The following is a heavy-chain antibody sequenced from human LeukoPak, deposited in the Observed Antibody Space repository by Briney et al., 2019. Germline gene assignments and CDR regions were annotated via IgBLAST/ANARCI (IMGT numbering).Heavy chain of an antibody. D-gene: IGHD5-24*01. J-gene: IGHJ4*02. Sequence: SLRLSCAVSGFTPSTYWIHWGRRAPRQGLWWVSRINSDGTSTSYADSVKGRFTISRDNAKNTLYLQMNSLRAEDTAVYYCARVEMATILGIDYWGQGTLVTVSS. V-gene: IGHV3-74*01. CDR2: INSDGTST. CDR3: ARVEMATILGIDY. CDR1: GFTPSTYW.